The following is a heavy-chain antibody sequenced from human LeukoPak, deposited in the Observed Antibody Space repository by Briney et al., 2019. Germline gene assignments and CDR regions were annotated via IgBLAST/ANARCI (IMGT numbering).Heavy chain of an antibody. V-gene: IGHV3-7*01. D-gene: IGHD1-1*01. CDR3: ARGGTFVSDY. Sequence: GGSLRLSCAASGCTFRTCWMSWVRKAPGKGQEWVDNIKTDGSEKYYVDSMKGRFTVSRDNAKNSLYLQMDSLRAEDTAVYYCARGGTFVSDYWGQGTLVTVSS. CDR2: IKTDGSEK. J-gene: IGHJ4*02. CDR1: GCTFRTCW.